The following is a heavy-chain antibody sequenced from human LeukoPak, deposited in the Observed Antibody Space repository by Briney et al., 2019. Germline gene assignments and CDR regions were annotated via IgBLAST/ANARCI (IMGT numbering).Heavy chain of an antibody. V-gene: IGHV3-23*01. CDR3: AKSEWLAHYFDY. Sequence: GGSLRLSCAASGFTFSSYPMSWVRQAPGKGLEWVSTISGSGTSTYYADSVRGRFTISRDNSKNTLYLQMNSLRAEDTAVYYCAKSEWLAHYFDYWGQGTLVTVSS. CDR2: ISGSGTST. J-gene: IGHJ4*02. D-gene: IGHD6-19*01. CDR1: GFTFSSYP.